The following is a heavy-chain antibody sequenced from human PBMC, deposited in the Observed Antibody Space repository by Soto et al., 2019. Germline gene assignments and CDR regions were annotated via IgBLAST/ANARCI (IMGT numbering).Heavy chain of an antibody. CDR3: ARAISAQYSSSYNWFDP. D-gene: IGHD6-6*01. CDR2: IYYSGST. CDR1: GGSISSYY. J-gene: IGHJ5*02. Sequence: SDTLSLTCTVSGGSISSYYWSWIRQPPGKGLEWIGYIYYSGSTNYNPSLKSRVTISVDTSKNQFSLKLSSVTAADTALYYCARAISAQYSSSYNWFDPWGQGTLVTVS. V-gene: IGHV4-59*07.